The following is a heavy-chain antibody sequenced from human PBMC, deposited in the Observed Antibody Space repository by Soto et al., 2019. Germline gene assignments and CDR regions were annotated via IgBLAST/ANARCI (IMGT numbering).Heavy chain of an antibody. V-gene: IGHV3-9*01. D-gene: IGHD3-10*01. CDR3: ANLPLYGSGFDC. CDR2: ISWNGAAT. CDR1: GFTFDDYA. Sequence: EVQLVESGGGLVQPGGSLRLSCAASGFTFDDYAIHWVRQAPGKGLEWVSGISWNGAATGYMNSVKGRFSISRGNTKNTLYLQMNSLRSEDTAVYYCANLPLYGSGFDCWGQGTLVTVSS. J-gene: IGHJ4*02.